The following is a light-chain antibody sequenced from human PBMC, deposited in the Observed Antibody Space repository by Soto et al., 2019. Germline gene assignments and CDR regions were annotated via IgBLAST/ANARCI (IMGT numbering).Light chain of an antibody. V-gene: IGLV1-47*01. Sequence: QSVLTQPPSASGTPGQRVTISCSGSSSNIGSNYVFWYRQLPGTAPKLLIYRSNQRPSGVPDRFSGSKSGTSASLATSGLRSEDEADYYCAAWDDSLSAWVFGGGTKVTVL. CDR2: RSN. CDR1: SSNIGSNY. CDR3: AAWDDSLSAWV. J-gene: IGLJ3*02.